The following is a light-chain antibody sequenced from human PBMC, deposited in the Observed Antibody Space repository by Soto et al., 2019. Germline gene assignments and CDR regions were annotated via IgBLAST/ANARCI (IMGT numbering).Light chain of an antibody. CDR3: QKYSSVPV. CDR1: QGIRNF. V-gene: IGKV1-27*01. Sequence: DIPMTQSPTSLSASVGDRVTITCRASQGIRNFVAWYQQKPGKAPKLLIYAASTLQSGVPSLFSGSGSGTVFTLTINSLQPEFVATYSCQKYSSVPVFGPGTKVEIK. CDR2: AAS. J-gene: IGKJ3*01.